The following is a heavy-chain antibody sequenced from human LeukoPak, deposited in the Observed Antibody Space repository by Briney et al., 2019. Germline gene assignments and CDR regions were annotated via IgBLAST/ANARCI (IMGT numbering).Heavy chain of an antibody. V-gene: IGHV4-59*01. Sequence: SETLSLTCTVSGGSISSYYWSWIRQPPGKGLEWIGYICYSGSTNYNPSLKSRVTISVDTSKNQFSLKLSSVTAADTAVYYCARGGNSYGTDYWGQGTLVTVSS. CDR2: ICYSGST. J-gene: IGHJ4*02. CDR1: GGSISSYY. D-gene: IGHD5-18*01. CDR3: ARGGNSYGTDY.